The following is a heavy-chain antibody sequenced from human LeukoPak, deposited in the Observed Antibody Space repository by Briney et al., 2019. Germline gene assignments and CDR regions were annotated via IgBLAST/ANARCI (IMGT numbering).Heavy chain of an antibody. Sequence: ASVKVSCKASGYTFTSYYMHWVRQAPGQGLEWMGIINPSGGSTSYAQKFQGRVTMTTDTSTSTAYMELRSLRSDDTAVYYCARERPRLFDCWGQGTLVTVSS. J-gene: IGHJ5*01. CDR2: INPSGGST. V-gene: IGHV1-46*01. CDR1: GYTFTSYY. CDR3: ARERPRLFDC.